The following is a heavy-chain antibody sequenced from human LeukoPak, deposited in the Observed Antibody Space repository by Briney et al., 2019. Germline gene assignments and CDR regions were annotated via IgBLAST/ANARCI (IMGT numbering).Heavy chain of an antibody. D-gene: IGHD3-22*01. CDR3: ARVWNYDSSGYYRPGDY. Sequence: PGGSLRLSCAASGFTFSSYWMSWVRQAPGKGLEWVANIKQDGSEKYYADSVKGRFTISRDNAKSSLYLQMNSLRAEDTAVYYCARVWNYDSSGYYRPGDYWGQGTLVTVSS. V-gene: IGHV3-7*01. CDR2: IKQDGSEK. J-gene: IGHJ4*02. CDR1: GFTFSSYW.